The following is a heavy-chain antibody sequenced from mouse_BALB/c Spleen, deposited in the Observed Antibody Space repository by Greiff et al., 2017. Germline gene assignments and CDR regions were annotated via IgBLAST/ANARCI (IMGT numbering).Heavy chain of an antibody. CDR3: TRGVDFDD. CDR1: GFTFSSYT. Sequence: EVMLVESGGGLVQPGGSLKLSCAASGFTFSSYTMSWVRQTPEKRLEWVAYISNGGGSTYYPDTVKGRFTISRDNAKNTLYLQMSSLKSEDTAMYYCTRGVDFDDWGQGTTLTVSS. CDR2: ISNGGGST. J-gene: IGHJ2*01. V-gene: IGHV5-12-2*01.